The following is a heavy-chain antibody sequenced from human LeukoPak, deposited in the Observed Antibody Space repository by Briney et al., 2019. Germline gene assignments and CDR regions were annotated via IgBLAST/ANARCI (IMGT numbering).Heavy chain of an antibody. Sequence: GGSLRLSCAASGFTVSSNYMSWVRQAPGKGLEWVSVIYSGGSTYYADSVKGRFTISRDNSKNTLYLQMNSLRAEDTAVYYCAKVPHYDFWSGFDYWGQGTLVTVSS. CDR3: AKVPHYDFWSGFDY. V-gene: IGHV3-66*01. CDR1: GFTVSSNY. D-gene: IGHD3-3*01. CDR2: IYSGGST. J-gene: IGHJ4*02.